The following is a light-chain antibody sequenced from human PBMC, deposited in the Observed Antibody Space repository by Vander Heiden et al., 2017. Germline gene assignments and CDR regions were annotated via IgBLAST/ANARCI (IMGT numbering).Light chain of an antibody. J-gene: IGKJ1*01. Sequence: DTVLTQSPGTLSLSPGESATLSCRASLSLSNKYLAWYQQKPGQAPRLLIYGTSSRATGIPDRFSGSGSGTDFTLTISRLEPEDFAVYYCQQYGDSPRTFGQGTKVEIK. CDR1: LSLSNKY. CDR2: GTS. CDR3: QQYGDSPRT. V-gene: IGKV3-20*01.